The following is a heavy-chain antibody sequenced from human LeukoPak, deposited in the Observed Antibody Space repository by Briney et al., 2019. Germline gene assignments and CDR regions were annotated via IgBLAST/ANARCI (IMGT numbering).Heavy chain of an antibody. D-gene: IGHD4-23*01. CDR2: IYTSGST. CDR1: GGSISSYY. Sequence: SETLSLTCTVSGGSISSYYWSWIRQPPGKGLEWIGYIYTSGSTNYNPSLKSRVTISVDTSKNQFSLKLSSVTAADTAVYYCARVTRDSFDYWGQGTLVTVSS. CDR3: ARVTRDSFDY. J-gene: IGHJ4*02. V-gene: IGHV4-4*09.